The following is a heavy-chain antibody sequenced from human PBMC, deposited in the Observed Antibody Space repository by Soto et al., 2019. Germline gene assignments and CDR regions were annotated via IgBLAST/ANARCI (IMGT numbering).Heavy chain of an antibody. D-gene: IGHD4-4*01. Sequence: SETLSLTCTVSGGSLVRYYWSWSRQPPGKGLEWIGYVFYTGRANYNASLKSRDSISLDTSNYQFSLKLSSVTAADTAVYYCARDGDGRMTTNPYYYNGMDVWGPGTTVTVSS. V-gene: IGHV4-59*01. CDR2: VFYTGRA. CDR1: GGSLVRYY. J-gene: IGHJ6*02. CDR3: ARDGDGRMTTNPYYYNGMDV.